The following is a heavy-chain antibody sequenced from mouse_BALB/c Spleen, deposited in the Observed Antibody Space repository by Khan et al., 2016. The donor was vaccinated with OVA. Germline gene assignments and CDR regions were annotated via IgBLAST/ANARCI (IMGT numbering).Heavy chain of an antibody. CDR2: ISYSGNT. V-gene: IGHV3-2*02. D-gene: IGHD1-1*01. CDR3: ARIYGGDFDY. Sequence: EVQLVESGPGLVKPSQSLSLTCTVTGYSITSDYAWNWIRQFPGNKLEWMGYISYSGNTKYNPSLKSRISITRDTSENQFFLQSNSVTIEDTATYYCARIYGGDFDYWGQGTTLTVSS. CDR1: GYSITSDYA. J-gene: IGHJ2*01.